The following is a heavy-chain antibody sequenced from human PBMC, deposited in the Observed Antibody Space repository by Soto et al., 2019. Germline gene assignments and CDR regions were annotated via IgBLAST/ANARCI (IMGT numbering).Heavy chain of an antibody. CDR3: AREGDGTVRY. Sequence: QVQLVESGGGLVKPGGSLRLSCAASGFTFSDYYMSWIRQAPGKGLEWVSYISYSSSKTFYADSVQGRFTVSRDNANNSLYLQMNDLRAEDTALYYCAREGDGTVRYWGQGTLVTVSS. J-gene: IGHJ4*02. CDR2: ISYSSSKT. CDR1: GFTFSDYY. D-gene: IGHD4-17*01. V-gene: IGHV3-11*01.